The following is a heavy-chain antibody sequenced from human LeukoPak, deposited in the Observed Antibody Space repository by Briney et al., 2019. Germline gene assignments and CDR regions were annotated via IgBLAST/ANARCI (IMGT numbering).Heavy chain of an antibody. CDR1: GFTFDDYA. CDR2: ISWNSGSI. J-gene: IGHJ4*02. D-gene: IGHD3-10*01. V-gene: IGHV3-9*01. CDR3: AKDLDVLLWFGAGPFDY. Sequence: PGGSLRLSCAASGFTFDDYAMHWVRQAPGKGLEWVSGISWNSGSIGYADSVKGRFTISRDNAKNSLYLQMNSLRAEDTALYYCAKDLDVLLWFGAGPFDYWGQGTLVTVSS.